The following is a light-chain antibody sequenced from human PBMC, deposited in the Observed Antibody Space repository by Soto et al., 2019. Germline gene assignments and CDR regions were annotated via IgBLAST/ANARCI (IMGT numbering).Light chain of an antibody. V-gene: IGLV1-40*01. CDR2: GND. CDR3: HVWDSSTAV. J-gene: IGLJ3*02. Sequence: QAVVTQPPSVSGAPGQGVTISCTGSSSNIGAGYDVHWYQQLPGAAPKLLIFGNDNRPSGVPDRFSGSRSGTSASLAITGLQAEDEADYYCHVWDSSTAVFGGGTQLTVL. CDR1: SSNIGAGYD.